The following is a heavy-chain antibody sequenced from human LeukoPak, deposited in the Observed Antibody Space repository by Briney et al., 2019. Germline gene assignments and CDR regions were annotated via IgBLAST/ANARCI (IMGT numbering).Heavy chain of an antibody. D-gene: IGHD3-22*01. V-gene: IGHV4-39*01. Sequence: SETLSLTCTVSGGTISSSSYYWGWIRQPPGKGLEWIGGTYYSGSTYYNPSLKSRVTITVDTTKDQLSLKLSSVTAADTAVYYCVNYYDSSGYLGHAIDIWGQGTMVTVSS. CDR2: TYYSGST. J-gene: IGHJ3*02. CDR1: GGTISSSSYY. CDR3: VNYYDSSGYLGHAIDI.